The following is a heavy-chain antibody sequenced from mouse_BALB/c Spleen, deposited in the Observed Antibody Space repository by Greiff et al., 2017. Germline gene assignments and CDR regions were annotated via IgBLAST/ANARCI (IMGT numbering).Heavy chain of an antibody. CDR1: GFAFSSYD. J-gene: IGHJ4*01. D-gene: IGHD2-4*01. CDR2: ISSGGGST. Sequence: DVMLVESGGGLVKPGGSLKLSCAASGFAFSSYDMSWVRQTPEKRLEWVAYISSGGGSTYYPDTVKGRFTISRDNAKNTLYLQMSSLKSEDTAMYYCARNDYDIYAMDYWGQGTSVTVSS. V-gene: IGHV5-12-1*01. CDR3: ARNDYDIYAMDY.